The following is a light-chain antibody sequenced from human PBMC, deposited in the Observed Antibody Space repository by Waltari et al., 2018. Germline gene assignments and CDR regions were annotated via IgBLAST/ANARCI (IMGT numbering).Light chain of an antibody. J-gene: IGLJ1*01. V-gene: IGLV2-14*01. CDR1: SSDVGGSNY. Sequence: QSALTQPASVSGSPGQSITISCPGTSSDVGGSNYVSWYQQYPGKAPQLMIYGVSYRPSGISNRFSGSKSGNTATLTISGLQAEDEADYYCSSYTSTKTGVFGTGTKVTVL. CDR3: SSYTSTKTGV. CDR2: GVS.